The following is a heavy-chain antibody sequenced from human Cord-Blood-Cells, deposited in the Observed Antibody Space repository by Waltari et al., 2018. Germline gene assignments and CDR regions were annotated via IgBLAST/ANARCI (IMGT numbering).Heavy chain of an antibody. CDR1: GYSISSGYY. V-gene: IGHV4-38-2*02. CDR3: ARDYRRGGVRWFDP. J-gene: IGHJ5*02. CDR2: IYRSGST. D-gene: IGHD3-16*01. Sequence: QVQLQESGPGLVKPSETLSLTCAFSGYSISSGYYWGWIRQPPGKGLGWIGSIYRSGSTSYNPSLKSRVTISVDTSKNQFSLKLSSVTAADTAVYYCARDYRRGGVRWFDPWGQGTLVTVSS.